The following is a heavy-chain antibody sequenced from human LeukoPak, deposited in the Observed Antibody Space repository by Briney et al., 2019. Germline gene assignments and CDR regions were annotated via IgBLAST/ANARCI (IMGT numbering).Heavy chain of an antibody. Sequence: SETLSLTCAVYGGSFSGYYWSWIRQPPGKELEWIGEINHSGSTNYNPSLKSRVTISVDTSKNQFSLKLSSVTAADTAVYYCARAPRRGYSYGYSAPVGGAFDIWGQGTMVTVSS. CDR2: INHSGST. D-gene: IGHD5-18*01. CDR3: ARAPRRGYSYGYSAPVGGAFDI. J-gene: IGHJ3*02. V-gene: IGHV4-34*01. CDR1: GGSFSGYY.